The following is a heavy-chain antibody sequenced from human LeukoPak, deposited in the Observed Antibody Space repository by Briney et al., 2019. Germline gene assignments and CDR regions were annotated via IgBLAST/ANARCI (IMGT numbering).Heavy chain of an antibody. J-gene: IGHJ5*02. V-gene: IGHV4-39*07. CDR3: ARVGGMGRYLNWFDP. Sequence: PSETLSLTCTVSGGSISSSSYYWGWIRQPPGKGLEWIGSIYYSGSTYYNPSLKSRVTISVDTSKNQFSLKLSSVTAADTAIYYCARVGGMGRYLNWFDPWGQGTLVTVSS. CDR2: IYYSGST. CDR1: GGSISSSSYY. D-gene: IGHD3-16*02.